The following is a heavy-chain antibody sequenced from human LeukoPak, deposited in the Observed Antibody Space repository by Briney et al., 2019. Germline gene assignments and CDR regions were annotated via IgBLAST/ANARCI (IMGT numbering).Heavy chain of an antibody. J-gene: IGHJ4*02. CDR1: GYTFISYA. D-gene: IGHD3-10*01. CDR2: INAGNGNT. CDR3: ARGRITMVRGVISFGYFDY. Sequence: ASVKVSCKASGYTFISYAMHWVRQAPGQRLEWMGWINAGNGNTKYSQKFQGRVTITRDTSASTAYMELSSLRSEDTAVYYCARGRITMVRGVISFGYFDYWGQGTLVTVSS. V-gene: IGHV1-3*01.